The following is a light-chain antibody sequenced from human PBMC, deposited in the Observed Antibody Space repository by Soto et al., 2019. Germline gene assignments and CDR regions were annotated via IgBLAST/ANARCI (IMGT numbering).Light chain of an antibody. J-gene: IGLJ3*02. CDR3: SSYTTNKTLL. CDR2: EVS. Sequence: LTQPASVSASPGQSITISCTGTSSDVGSSNFVSWYQQHPGKAPKLIFYEVSNRPPGLSDRFSGSKSGTTASLTISGLQAEDEADYFCSSYTTNKTLLFGGGTKVTVL. CDR1: SSDVGSSNF. V-gene: IGLV2-14*01.